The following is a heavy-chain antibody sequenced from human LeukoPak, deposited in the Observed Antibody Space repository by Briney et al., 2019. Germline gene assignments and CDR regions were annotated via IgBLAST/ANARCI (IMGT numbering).Heavy chain of an antibody. CDR1: GFTFSSYS. V-gene: IGHV3-21*01. CDR2: ISSSSSYI. Sequence: MAGGSLRLSCAASGFTFSSYSMNWVRQAPGKGLEWVSSISSSSSYIYYADSVKGRFTISRDNAKNSLYLQMNSLRAEDTAVYYCARDYYDSSGYYDYWGQGTLVTVSS. CDR3: ARDYYDSSGYYDY. J-gene: IGHJ4*02. D-gene: IGHD3-22*01.